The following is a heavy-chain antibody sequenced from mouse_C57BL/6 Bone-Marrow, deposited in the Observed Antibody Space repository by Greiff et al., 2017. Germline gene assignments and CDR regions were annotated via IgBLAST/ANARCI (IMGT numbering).Heavy chain of an antibody. CDR1: GYTFTDYY. J-gene: IGHJ3*01. CDR2: IYPGSGNT. V-gene: IGHV1-76*01. Sequence: LVESGAELVRPGASVKLSCKASGYTFTDYYINWVKQRPGQGLEWIARIYPGSGNTYYNEKFKGRATLTAEKSSSTAYMQLSSLTSEDSAVYFCARSRAWFAYWGQGTLVTVSA. CDR3: ARSRAWFAY.